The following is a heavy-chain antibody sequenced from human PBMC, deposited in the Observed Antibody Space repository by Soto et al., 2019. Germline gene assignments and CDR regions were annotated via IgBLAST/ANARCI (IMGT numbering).Heavy chain of an antibody. CDR1: GGSINDFY. CDR2: IYYSGST. J-gene: IGHJ4*02. Sequence: SETLSLTCTVSGGSINDFYWSWIRQPPGKGLEWIGYIYYSGSTDYNPSLKGRVAISVDTSKNQFSLKLRSVTAADTAVYYCARVGGVAARTFDYWGQGTLVTVSS. D-gene: IGHD6-6*01. CDR3: ARVGGVAARTFDY. V-gene: IGHV4-59*01.